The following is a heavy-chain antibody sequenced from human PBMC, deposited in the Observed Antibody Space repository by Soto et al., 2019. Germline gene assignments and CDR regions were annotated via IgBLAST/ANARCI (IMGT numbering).Heavy chain of an antibody. V-gene: IGHV3-23*01. D-gene: IGHD6-6*01. CDR2: ISGSGGNT. Sequence: EVQLLESGGGLVQPGGSLRLSCAASGFTFSSYARSWVRQAPGKGLEWVSAISGSGGNTYYADSVKGRFTISRDNSKNTLYLQMNSLRAEDKAVYYCAKSLVARPYDYWGQGTLVTVSS. CDR1: GFTFSSYA. CDR3: AKSLVARPYDY. J-gene: IGHJ4*02.